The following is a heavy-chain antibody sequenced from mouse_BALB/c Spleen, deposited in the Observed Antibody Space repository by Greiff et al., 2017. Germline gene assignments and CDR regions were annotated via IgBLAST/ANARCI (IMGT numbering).Heavy chain of an antibody. CDR3: TKIYYGYDGFAY. J-gene: IGHJ3*01. V-gene: IGHV5-6*01. D-gene: IGHD2-2*01. CDR1: GFTFSSYG. CDR2: ISSGGSYT. Sequence: EVMLVESGGDLVKPGGSLKLSCAASGFTFSSYGMSWVRQTPDKRLEWVATISSGGSYTYYPDSVKGRFTISRDNAKNTLYLQMSSLKSEDTAMYYCTKIYYGYDGFAYWGQGTLVTVSA.